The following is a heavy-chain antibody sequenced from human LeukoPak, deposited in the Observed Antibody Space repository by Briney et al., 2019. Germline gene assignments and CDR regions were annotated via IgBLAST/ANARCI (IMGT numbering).Heavy chain of an antibody. CDR3: ARGVVPAAMASTGDWFDP. CDR2: IYSSEST. Sequence: PSETLSLTCTVSGGSISSYYWSWIRQPAGKGLEWIGRIYSSESTNYNPSLKSRVTISVDKSKSQFSLKLSSVTAADTAVYFCARGVVPAAMASTGDWFDPWGRGTLVTVSS. D-gene: IGHD2-2*01. CDR1: GGSISSYY. V-gene: IGHV4-4*07. J-gene: IGHJ5*02.